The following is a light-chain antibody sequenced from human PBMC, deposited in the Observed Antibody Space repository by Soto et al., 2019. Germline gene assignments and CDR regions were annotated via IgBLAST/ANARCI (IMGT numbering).Light chain of an antibody. CDR3: QQYGSSPYT. CDR2: GAS. CDR1: QSVSSSY. V-gene: IGKV3-20*01. Sequence: EIVLTQSPGTLSLSPGERATISCRASQSVSSSYLAWYQQKPGQAPRLLIYGASSRATGIPDRFSGSGSGRDFTLTISRLEPEDFAVYYCQQYGSSPYTFGQGNKLEIK. J-gene: IGKJ2*01.